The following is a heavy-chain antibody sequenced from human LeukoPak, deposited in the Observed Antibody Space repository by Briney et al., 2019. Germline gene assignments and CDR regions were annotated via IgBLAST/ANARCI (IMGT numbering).Heavy chain of an antibody. CDR2: INHSGST. Sequence: SETLSLTCAVYGGSFSGYYWSWIRQPPGKGLEWIGEINHSGSTNYNPSLKSRVTISVDTSKNQFSLKLSSVTAADTAVYYCAREGYGDSDWGQGTLVTVPS. V-gene: IGHV4-34*01. D-gene: IGHD4-17*01. J-gene: IGHJ4*02. CDR1: GGSFSGYY. CDR3: AREGYGDSD.